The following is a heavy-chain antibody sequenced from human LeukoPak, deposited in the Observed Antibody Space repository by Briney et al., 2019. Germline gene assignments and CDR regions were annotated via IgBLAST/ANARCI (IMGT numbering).Heavy chain of an antibody. CDR1: GYTFTGYY. CDR3: ARDPGPRCSYGSDY. D-gene: IGHD5-18*01. V-gene: IGHV1-2*02. Sequence: ASVKVSCKASGYTFTGYYMHWVRQAPGQGLEWMGWINPNSGGTNYAQKFQGRVTMTRDTSISTAYMELSRLRSDDTAVYYCARDPGPRCSYGSDYWGQGTLVTVSS. J-gene: IGHJ4*02. CDR2: INPNSGGT.